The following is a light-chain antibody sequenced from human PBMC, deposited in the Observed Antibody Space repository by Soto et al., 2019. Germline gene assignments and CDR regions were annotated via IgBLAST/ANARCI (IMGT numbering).Light chain of an antibody. CDR1: QSISSW. Sequence: DIQMTQSPSTLSASVGDRVTITCRASQSISSWLAWYQQKPGKAPKLLIYKASSLESGVPSRFSGSGYGTEFTLTISSLQPDDFATYYCQQYNSYVTFGQGTKVEIK. J-gene: IGKJ1*01. V-gene: IGKV1-5*03. CDR2: KAS. CDR3: QQYNSYVT.